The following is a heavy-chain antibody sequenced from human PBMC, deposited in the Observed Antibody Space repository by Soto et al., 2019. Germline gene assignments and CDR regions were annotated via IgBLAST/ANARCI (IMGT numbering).Heavy chain of an antibody. CDR1: GFSLYTRGVG. CDR3: ARLLPSALQFDY. CDR2: IYWDDDK. J-gene: IGHJ4*02. V-gene: IGHV2-5*02. Sequence: QITLKESGPTLVKPTQTLTLTCTFSGFSLYTRGVGVGWIRQPPGKALEWLALIYWDDDKRYSPSLKSRLTITKDTSKKQVVLAMTNMDPVDTATYYCARLLPSALQFDYWGQGTLVTVSS. D-gene: IGHD1-1*01.